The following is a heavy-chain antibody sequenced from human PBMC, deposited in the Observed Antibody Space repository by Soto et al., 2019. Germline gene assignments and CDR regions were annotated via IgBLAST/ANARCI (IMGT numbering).Heavy chain of an antibody. CDR1: GGSFSGYY. V-gene: IGHV4-34*01. Sequence: SETLSLTCAVYGGSFSGYYWSWIRQPPGKGLEWIGEINHSGSTNYNPSLKSRVTISVDTSKNQFSLKLSSVTAADTAVYYCASVTYYYGSGAQDYWGQGTLVTVSS. J-gene: IGHJ4*02. CDR2: INHSGST. D-gene: IGHD3-10*01. CDR3: ASVTYYYGSGAQDY.